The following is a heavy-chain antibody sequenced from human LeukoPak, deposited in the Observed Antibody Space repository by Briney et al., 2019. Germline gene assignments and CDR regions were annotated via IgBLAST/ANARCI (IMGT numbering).Heavy chain of an antibody. V-gene: IGHV3-9*01. CDR1: GFTFDDYA. CDR2: ISWNSGSI. D-gene: IGHD4-17*01. J-gene: IGHJ4*02. CDR3: AKGKGSSLEYYGAAYFDY. Sequence: GGSLRLSCAASGFTFDDYAMHWVRQAPGKGLEWVSGISWNSGSIGYADSVKGRFTISRDNAMNSLYLQMNSLRAEDTALYYCAKGKGSSLEYYGAAYFDYWGQGTLVTVSS.